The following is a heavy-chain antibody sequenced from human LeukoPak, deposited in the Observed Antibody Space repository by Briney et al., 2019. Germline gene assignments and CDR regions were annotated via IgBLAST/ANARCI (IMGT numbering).Heavy chain of an antibody. D-gene: IGHD3-3*01. J-gene: IGHJ4*02. V-gene: IGHV4-34*01. CDR1: GASYNAYY. Sequence: SETMSLTCAVYGASYNAYYWSWIRQPPGKGLEWIGDIDHRGTATYNPSLKSRLSISADASKNQFSLKLNSVTDADTAVYYCAVGITILGVAASFDSWGQGTLVIVSS. CDR2: IDHRGTA. CDR3: AVGITILGVAASFDS.